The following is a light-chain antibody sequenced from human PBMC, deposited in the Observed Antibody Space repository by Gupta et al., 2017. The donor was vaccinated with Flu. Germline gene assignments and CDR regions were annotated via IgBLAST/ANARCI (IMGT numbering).Light chain of an antibody. CDR3: MQGSHWPT. Sequence: IVMTQSPLSLPVTLGQPASISCRSSQSLVSSDGNTYLNWFHQRPGQSPRRLIYEVSNRESGVPDRFSGSGSGTDFTLKSSRVEAEDVGIYYCMQGSHWPTFGQGTKVEI. V-gene: IGKV2-30*01. CDR1: QSLVSSDGNTY. J-gene: IGKJ1*01. CDR2: EVS.